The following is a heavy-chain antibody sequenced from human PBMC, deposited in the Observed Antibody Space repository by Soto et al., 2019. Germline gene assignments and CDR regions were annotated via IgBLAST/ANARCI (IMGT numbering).Heavy chain of an antibody. CDR1: DVSFSSNY. D-gene: IGHD3-16*02. CDR3: ARGIANYYCYMDV. Sequence: SETLSLTCTVSDVSFSSNYWSWIRQPPGKGLEWIGYIYYSGSTNYNPSLKSRVTISVDTSKNQFSLKLSSVTAADTAVYYCARGIANYYCYMDVWGKGTTVTVSS. V-gene: IGHV4-59*01. CDR2: IYYSGST. J-gene: IGHJ6*03.